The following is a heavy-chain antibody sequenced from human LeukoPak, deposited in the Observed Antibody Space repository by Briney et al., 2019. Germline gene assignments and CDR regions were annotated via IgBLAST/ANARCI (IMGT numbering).Heavy chain of an antibody. CDR2: IYYSGST. D-gene: IGHD6-6*01. Sequence: SQTLSLTCTVSGGSISSGGYYWSWIRQHPGKGLEWIGYIYYSGSTHYDPSLKSRVTISVDTSKNQFSLKLSSVTAADTAVYYWARAGPGSSSLCPWLNWGQETLFTVSS. CDR1: GGSISSGGYY. V-gene: IGHV4-31*03. J-gene: IGHJ4*02. CDR3: ARAGPGSSSLCPWLN.